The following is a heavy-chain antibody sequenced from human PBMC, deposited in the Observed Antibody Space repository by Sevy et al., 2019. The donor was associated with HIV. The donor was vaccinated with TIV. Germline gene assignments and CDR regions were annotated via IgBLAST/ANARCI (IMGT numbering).Heavy chain of an antibody. CDR3: ASEGPSYYDRSGYYRFDY. CDR2: FYYSGKN. V-gene: IGHV4-59*01. CDR1: GGSISSYY. Sequence: SETLSLTCSVSGGSISSYYWSWIRQPPGKVLEWIGSFYYSGKNIYSPSLKSRVTISVDTSKNQFSLKLRSVTAADTAVYYCASEGPSYYDRSGYYRFDYWGQGTLVTVSS. J-gene: IGHJ4*02. D-gene: IGHD3-22*01.